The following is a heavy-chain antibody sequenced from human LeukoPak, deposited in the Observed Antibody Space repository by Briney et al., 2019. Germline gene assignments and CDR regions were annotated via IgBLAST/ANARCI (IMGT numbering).Heavy chain of an antibody. CDR3: ASQTDGYKSRYYYYYYMDV. Sequence: ASVKVSCKASGYTFTSYDINWVRQATGQGLEWMGWMNPNSGNTGYAQKFQGRVTMTRNTSISTAYMELSSLRSEDTAVYYCASQTDGYKSRYYYYYYMDVWGKGTTVTVSS. CDR2: MNPNSGNT. D-gene: IGHD5-24*01. V-gene: IGHV1-8*01. CDR1: GYTFTSYD. J-gene: IGHJ6*03.